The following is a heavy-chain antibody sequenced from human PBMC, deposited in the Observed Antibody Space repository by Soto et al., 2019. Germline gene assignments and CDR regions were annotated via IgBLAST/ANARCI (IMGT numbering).Heavy chain of an antibody. CDR2: IYPGDSDT. CDR3: ATNGYDFWSGYHDAFDI. J-gene: IGHJ3*02. CDR1: GYSFNSYL. D-gene: IGHD3-3*01. V-gene: IGHV5-51*01. Sequence: GESLKISCKGSGYSFNSYLIGWVRQMPGKGMEWMGIIYPGDSDTRYSPSFQGQVTISADKSISTAYLQWSSLKASDTAMYYCATNGYDFWSGYHDAFDIWGQGTILTVSS.